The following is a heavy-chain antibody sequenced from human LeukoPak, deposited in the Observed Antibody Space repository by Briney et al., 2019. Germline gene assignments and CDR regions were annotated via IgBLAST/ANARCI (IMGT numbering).Heavy chain of an antibody. CDR2: INAGNGNT. J-gene: IGHJ6*02. V-gene: IGHV1-3*01. CDR3: AREGAAPGGMDV. Sequence: RASVKVSCKASGYSFTSYGMHWVRQAPGQRLEWMGWINAGNGNTEYSQKLQGRVTITRDTSASTAYMELSSLRSEDTAVYYCAREGAAPGGMDVWGQGTTVTVSS. D-gene: IGHD6-6*01. CDR1: GYSFTSYG.